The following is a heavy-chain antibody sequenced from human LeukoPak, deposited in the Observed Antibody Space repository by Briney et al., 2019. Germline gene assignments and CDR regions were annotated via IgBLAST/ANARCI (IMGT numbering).Heavy chain of an antibody. Sequence: SVKVSCKASGGTFSSYAISWVRQAPGQGLEWMGGIIPIFGTANYAQKFQGRVTITADESTSTACMELSSLRSEDTAVYYCARLEVITTEDAFDIWGQGTMVTVSS. CDR1: GGTFSSYA. CDR2: IIPIFGTA. J-gene: IGHJ3*02. V-gene: IGHV1-69*13. CDR3: ARLEVITTEDAFDI. D-gene: IGHD3-22*01.